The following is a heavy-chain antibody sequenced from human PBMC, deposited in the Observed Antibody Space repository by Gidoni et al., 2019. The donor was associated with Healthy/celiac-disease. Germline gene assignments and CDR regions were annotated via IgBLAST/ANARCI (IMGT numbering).Heavy chain of an antibody. CDR2: INHSGST. V-gene: IGHV4-34*01. CDR3: ARGLFSGFGSGSYLGY. CDR1: GGSFSGYY. Sequence: QVQLQQWGAGLLKPSETLSLTCAVYGGSFSGYYWSWIRQPPGKGLEWIGEINHSGSTNYNPSLKSRVTISVDTSKNQFSLKLSSVTAADTAVYYCARGLFSGFGSGSYLGYWGQGTLVTVSS. J-gene: IGHJ4*02. D-gene: IGHD3-10*01.